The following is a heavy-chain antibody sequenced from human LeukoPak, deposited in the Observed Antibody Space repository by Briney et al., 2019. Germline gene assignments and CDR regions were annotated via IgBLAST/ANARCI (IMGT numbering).Heavy chain of an antibody. D-gene: IGHD3-22*01. J-gene: IGHJ3*02. V-gene: IGHV3-21*03. CDR1: GFTFSSYS. CDR3: TRRYNYDSSGYYYVRDAFDI. CDR2: ISSSSSYI. Sequence: PGGSLRLSCAASGFTFSSYSMNWVRQAPGKGLEWVSSISSSSSYIYYADSVKGRFTISRDNAKNSLYQQMNSLRAEDTAVYYCTRRYNYDSSGYYYVRDAFDIWGQGTMVTVSS.